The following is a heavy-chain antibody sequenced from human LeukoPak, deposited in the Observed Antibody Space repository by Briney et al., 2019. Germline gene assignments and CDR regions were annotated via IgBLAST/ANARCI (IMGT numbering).Heavy chain of an antibody. CDR1: GFIFSTYG. CDR3: AKDLWTYGSGSSVDC. D-gene: IGHD3-10*01. Sequence: PGGSLRLSCAASGFIFSTYGMNWARQAPGKGLEWVAIIWYDGSNEYYADSVRGRFSISRDNSKSTVYLQMNSLRGDDTAVYYCAKDLWTYGSGSSVDCWGQGTLVTVSS. J-gene: IGHJ4*02. V-gene: IGHV3-30*02. CDR2: IWYDGSNE.